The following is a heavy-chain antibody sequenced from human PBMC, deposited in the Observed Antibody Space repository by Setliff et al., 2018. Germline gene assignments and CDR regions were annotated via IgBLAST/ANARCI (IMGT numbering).Heavy chain of an antibody. D-gene: IGHD5-12*01. CDR2: ISRGGNTI. J-gene: IGHJ4*02. CDR1: GFTFSSYA. V-gene: IGHV3-48*03. CDR3: AKDLRGYDYGGFDY. Sequence: GGSLRLSCAASGFTFSSYAMTWIRQAPGKGLEWVSYISRGGNTIYYADSVKGRFTISRDNARDSLFLQMSSLRAEDTAVYYCAKDLRGYDYGGFDYWGQGTLVTVSS.